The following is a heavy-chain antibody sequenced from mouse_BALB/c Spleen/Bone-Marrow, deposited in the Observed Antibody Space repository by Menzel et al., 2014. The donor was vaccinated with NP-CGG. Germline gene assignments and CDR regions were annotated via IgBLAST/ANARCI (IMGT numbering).Heavy chain of an antibody. CDR1: GYTFRSYW. D-gene: IGHD2-2*01. V-gene: IGHV1-9*01. CDR2: ILPGSGST. J-gene: IGHJ4*01. CDR3: ARGGLRRGDYAMDY. Sequence: VQLQQSGAELMKPGASVKISCKATGYTFRSYWIEWVKQRPGHGLEWIGEILPGSGSTKYSEKFKGKATSTADTSPNTAYMQLSSLTSEDSAVYYCARGGLRRGDYAMDYWGQGTSVTVSS.